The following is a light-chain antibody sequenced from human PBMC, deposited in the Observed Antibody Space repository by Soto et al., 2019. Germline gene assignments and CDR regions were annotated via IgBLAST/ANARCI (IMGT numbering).Light chain of an antibody. CDR3: LQLNTYPFT. V-gene: IGKV1-9*01. CDR1: QGVTSY. J-gene: IGKJ3*01. CDR2: AGL. Sequence: IQLTQSPSSLSASVGDRVTITCRASQGVTSYLAWYQQKPGKALKLLIYAGLTLQNEGSSGFSGRGSVTDFTLTISSLQPEDFATYYCLQLNTYPFTFGPGTKVEIK.